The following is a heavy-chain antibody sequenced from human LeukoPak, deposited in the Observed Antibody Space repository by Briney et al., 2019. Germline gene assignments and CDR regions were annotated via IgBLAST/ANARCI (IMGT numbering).Heavy chain of an antibody. J-gene: IGHJ4*02. CDR3: AKWYCRRNNCYYDY. CDR1: GFTVSNNY. Sequence: PGGSLRLSCAASGFTVSNNYMSWVRQAPGEELEWVSFIYDTGETYYTDSVKGRFTISRDSSKNTLFLQMNSLRAEDTAVYYCAKWYCRRNNCYYDYWGQGTLVTVSS. CDR2: IYDTGET. D-gene: IGHD2-2*01. V-gene: IGHV3-53*01.